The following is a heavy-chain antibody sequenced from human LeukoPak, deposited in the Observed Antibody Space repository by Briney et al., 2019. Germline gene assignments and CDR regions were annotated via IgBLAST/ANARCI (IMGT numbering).Heavy chain of an antibody. CDR2: IYYSGRT. D-gene: IGHD6-13*01. V-gene: IGHV4-39*01. CDR1: GGSISSSTYY. J-gene: IGHJ4*02. Sequence: SETLSLTCTVSGGSISSSTYYWGWIRQPPGKGLEWIGSIYYSGRTYYNPSLKSRVTISVDTSKNQFSLSSVTAADTAVYYWARHSRGSAAGFAFDYWGQGTLVTVS. CDR3: ARHSRGSAAGFAFDY.